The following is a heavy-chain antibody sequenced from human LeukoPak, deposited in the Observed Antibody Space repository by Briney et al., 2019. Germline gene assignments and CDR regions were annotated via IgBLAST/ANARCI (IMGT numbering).Heavy chain of an antibody. CDR3: ARQYYYDSSSLDY. Sequence: ASVKVSCKASGYTFTGYYMHWVRQAPGQGLEWMGWINPNSGGTNYAQKFQGRVTMTRDTSISTAYMELSRLRSDDTAVYYCARQYYYDSSSLDYWGQGTLVTVSP. J-gene: IGHJ4*02. V-gene: IGHV1-2*02. CDR1: GYTFTGYY. CDR2: INPNSGGT. D-gene: IGHD3-22*01.